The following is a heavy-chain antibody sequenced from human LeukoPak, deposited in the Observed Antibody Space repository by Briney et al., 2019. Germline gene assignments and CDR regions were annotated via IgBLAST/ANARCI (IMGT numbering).Heavy chain of an antibody. D-gene: IGHD2-2*01. Sequence: PSETLSLTCAVYGGSFSGYYWSWIRQPPGKGLEWIGYIYYSGSTNYNPSLKSRVTISVDTSKNQFSLKLSSVTAADTAVYYCARASVVDAFDIWGQGTMVTVSS. J-gene: IGHJ3*02. CDR1: GGSFSGYY. CDR2: IYYSGST. CDR3: ARASVVDAFDI. V-gene: IGHV4-34*09.